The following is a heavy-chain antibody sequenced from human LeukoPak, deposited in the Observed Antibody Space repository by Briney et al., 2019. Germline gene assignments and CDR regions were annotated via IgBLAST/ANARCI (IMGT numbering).Heavy chain of an antibody. CDR2: INHSGST. J-gene: IGHJ4*02. V-gene: IGHV4-34*01. D-gene: IGHD6-19*01. CDR1: GGSFSGYY. Sequence: SETLSLTCAVYGGSFSGYYWSWIRRPPGKGLEWIGEINHSGSTNYNPSLKSRVTISVDTSKNQFSLKLSSVTAADTAVYYCARVPSPGYSSGWYYFDYWGQGTLVTVSS. CDR3: ARVPSPGYSSGWYYFDY.